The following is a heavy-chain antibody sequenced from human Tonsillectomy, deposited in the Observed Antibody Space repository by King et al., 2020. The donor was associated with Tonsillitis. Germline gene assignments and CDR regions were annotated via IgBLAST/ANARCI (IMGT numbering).Heavy chain of an antibody. CDR1: SGSISSGGYY. J-gene: IGHJ3*02. V-gene: IGHV4-39*07. Sequence: LQLQESGPGLVKPSETLSLTCTVSSGSISSGGYYWGWIRQTPGKGLQWIESFYSTGSTYYNPSLKSRATISVDTSKNQFSLNLSSVTAADTAVYYCARRPSLWHAFDIWGQGTMVTVSS. D-gene: IGHD3-10*01. CDR2: FYSTGST. CDR3: ARRPSLWHAFDI.